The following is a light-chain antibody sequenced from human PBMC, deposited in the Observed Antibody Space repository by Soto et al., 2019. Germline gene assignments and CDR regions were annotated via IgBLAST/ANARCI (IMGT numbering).Light chain of an antibody. CDR2: KTD. J-gene: IGLJ3*02. CDR3: AAWDDSLSGVV. CDR1: SSNIGYDY. Sequence: QSVLTQPPSASGTPGQRVTISCSGSSSNIGYDYVSWYQQVPGAAPKLLIHKTDRRPSGVPDRFSGSKSGTSASLGISGLRSEDEAVYFCAAWDDSLSGVVFGGGTKLTVL. V-gene: IGLV1-47*01.